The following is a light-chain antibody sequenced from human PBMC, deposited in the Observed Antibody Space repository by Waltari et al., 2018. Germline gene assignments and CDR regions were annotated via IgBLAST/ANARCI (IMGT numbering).Light chain of an antibody. Sequence: ELVLTQSAGTQSLSPREWATVSCRASQSASRYLAWYQQKPCQAPRLLIYGASIRATGIPDRFTGSGSGTDFSLTISRLEPEDFAVYYCQHHVSLPATFGQGTRVEIK. CDR1: QSASRY. J-gene: IGKJ1*01. V-gene: IGKV3-20*01. CDR3: QHHVSLPAT. CDR2: GAS.